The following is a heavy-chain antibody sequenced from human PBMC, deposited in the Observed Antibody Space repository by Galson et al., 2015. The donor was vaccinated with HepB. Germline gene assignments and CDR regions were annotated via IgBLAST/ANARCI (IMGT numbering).Heavy chain of an antibody. CDR2: LHWDSDYV. CDR3: AREPRCSVNACYGMDV. Sequence: SLRLSCAASGFTLDNYAMHWVRQVPGRGLEWVSCLHWDSDYVAYADSIKGRFTISRDNAKNSLYLQMNGLRVEDTAFYFCAREPRCSVNACYGMDVWGQGTTVTVSS. V-gene: IGHV3-9*01. D-gene: IGHD2-15*01. J-gene: IGHJ6*02. CDR1: GFTLDNYA.